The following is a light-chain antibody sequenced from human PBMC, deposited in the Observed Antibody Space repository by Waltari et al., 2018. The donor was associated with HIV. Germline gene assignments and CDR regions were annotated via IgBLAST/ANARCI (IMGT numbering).Light chain of an antibody. CDR2: LGS. V-gene: IGKV2-28*01. CDR1: QSLLYSNGYNS. Sequence: DIVVTQSALSLPVTPGEPASISCRSSQSLLYSNGYNSLDWYLQKPGQSPQLLIYLGSNRASGVPDRFSGSGSVTDFTLKISRVEAEDVGVYYCMQALQTPLYTFGQGTKLEIK. CDR3: MQALQTPLYT. J-gene: IGKJ2*01.